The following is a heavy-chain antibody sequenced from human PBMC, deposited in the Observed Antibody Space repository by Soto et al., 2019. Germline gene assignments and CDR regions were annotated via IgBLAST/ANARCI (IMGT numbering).Heavy chain of an antibody. CDR3: ARVTRFPDAFDI. Sequence: QVHLQQWGAGLLKPSETLSLTCGVYGGSFGTSYWAWIRQSPEKGLEWIGEINHNGDSNDNPSLKMRVTISIDMSENQFSLKLTPVAAADTAVYYCARVTRFPDAFDIWGQGTPVIVSS. V-gene: IGHV4-34*01. J-gene: IGHJ3*02. CDR2: INHNGDS. CDR1: GGSFGTSY.